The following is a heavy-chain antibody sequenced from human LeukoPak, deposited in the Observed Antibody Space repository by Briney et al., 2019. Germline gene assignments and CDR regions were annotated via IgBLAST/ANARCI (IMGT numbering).Heavy chain of an antibody. CDR2: ISTYNGNT. V-gene: IGHV1-18*04. D-gene: IGHD3-22*01. CDR1: GYTFTGYY. J-gene: IGHJ4*02. Sequence: ASVKVSCKASGYTFTGYYMHWVRQAPGQGLEWMGWISTYNGNTKYTQKVQGRVTMTADTSTSTAYMELRSLRSDDTAVYYCARDGHYSDSSGYPDYWGQGTLVTVSS. CDR3: ARDGHYSDSSGYPDY.